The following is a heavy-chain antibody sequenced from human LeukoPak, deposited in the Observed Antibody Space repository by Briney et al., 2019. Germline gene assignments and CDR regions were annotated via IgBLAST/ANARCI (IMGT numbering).Heavy chain of an antibody. J-gene: IGHJ4*02. CDR2: ISGRGDST. CDR3: AKLGYCSSTSCYGNQFDY. V-gene: IGHV3-23*01. Sequence: PGGSLRLSCAVSGFTFTNYPMSWVRQAPGKGLEWVSVISGRGDSTYYADSVKGRFTISRDNSKNTLYLQMNSLRAEDTAVYYCAKLGYCSSTSCYGNQFDYWGQGTLVTVSS. CDR1: GFTFTNYP. D-gene: IGHD2-2*01.